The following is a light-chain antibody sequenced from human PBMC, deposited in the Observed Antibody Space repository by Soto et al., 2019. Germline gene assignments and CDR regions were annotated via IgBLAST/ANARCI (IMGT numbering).Light chain of an antibody. Sequence: EIVLTQSPATLSLSPGERATLSCRASQSVSSYLAWYQQKPGQAPRLLIYDASNRATGIPARFSGSGSGTDFTLTIGSLEPEDFAVYYCQQRSNWPPRTFGQGTKVEIK. V-gene: IGKV3-11*01. CDR1: QSVSSY. CDR3: QQRSNWPPRT. CDR2: DAS. J-gene: IGKJ1*01.